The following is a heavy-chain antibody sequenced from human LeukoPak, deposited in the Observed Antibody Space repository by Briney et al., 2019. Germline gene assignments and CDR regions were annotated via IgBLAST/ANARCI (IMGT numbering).Heavy chain of an antibody. D-gene: IGHD3-3*01. Sequence: PSETLSLTCTVSGGSISSYFWSWLRQPPGKGLEWIGYIYHSGSTNYSPSLKSRVTISVDTSKNQFSLKLSSVTAADTAVYYCARGGSWSGYGAIWGQGTLVTVSS. CDR1: GGSISSYF. J-gene: IGHJ4*02. CDR2: IYHSGST. V-gene: IGHV4-59*12. CDR3: ARGGSWSGYGAI.